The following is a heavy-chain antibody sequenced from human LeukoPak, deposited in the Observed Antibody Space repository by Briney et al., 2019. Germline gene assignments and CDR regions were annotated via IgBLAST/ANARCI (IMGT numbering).Heavy chain of an antibody. Sequence: PSETLSLTCTVSGGSISSYYWSWIRQPPGKGLEWIGYIYYSGSTNYNPSLKSRVTISVDTSKNQFSLKLSSVTAADTAVYYCARQRRLGELSLYMNYWGQGTLVTVSS. CDR3: ARQRRLGELSLYMNY. V-gene: IGHV4-59*08. CDR2: IYYSGST. CDR1: GGSISSYY. D-gene: IGHD3-16*01. J-gene: IGHJ4*02.